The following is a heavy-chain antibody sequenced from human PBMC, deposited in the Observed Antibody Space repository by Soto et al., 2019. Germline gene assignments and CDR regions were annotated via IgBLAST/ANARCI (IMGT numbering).Heavy chain of an antibody. CDR1: GFTFSSYA. V-gene: IGHV3-30-3*01. J-gene: IGHJ4*02. Sequence: QVQLVESGGGVVQPGRSLRLSCAASGFTFSSYAMHWVRQAPGKGLEWVAVISYDGSNKYYADSVKGRFTISRDNSKNTLYLQMNSLRAEDTAVYYCARRVVAAPFDYWGQGTLVTVSS. CDR3: ARRVVAAPFDY. D-gene: IGHD2-15*01. CDR2: ISYDGSNK.